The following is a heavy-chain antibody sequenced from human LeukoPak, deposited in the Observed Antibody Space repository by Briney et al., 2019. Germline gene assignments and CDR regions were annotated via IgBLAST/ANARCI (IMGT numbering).Heavy chain of an antibody. Sequence: PGGSLRLSCAASGFTFNSYSMNWVRQAPGKGLEWVSFVSSGSGTVDYADSVKGRFTISRDNAKNSLYLQMNSLRAEDAAVYYCARGGSYFDYWGQGTLVTVSS. CDR1: GFTFNSYS. CDR3: ARGGSYFDY. CDR2: VSSGSGTV. V-gene: IGHV3-48*04. J-gene: IGHJ4*02.